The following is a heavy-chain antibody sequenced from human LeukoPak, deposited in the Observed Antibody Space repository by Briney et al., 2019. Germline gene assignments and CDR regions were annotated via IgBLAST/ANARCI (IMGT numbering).Heavy chain of an antibody. CDR2: INPSGGST. Sequence: ASVKVSCKASGYTFTSYYMHWVRQAPGQGLEWMGIINPSGGSTSYAQKFQGRVTMTRDTSTSTVYMELSSLRSEDTAVYYCARVGSATLYYYDSSGYYYDQWGQGPLVTVSS. CDR1: GYTFTSYY. CDR3: ARVGSATLYYYDSSGYYYDQ. D-gene: IGHD3-22*01. V-gene: IGHV1-46*01. J-gene: IGHJ4*02.